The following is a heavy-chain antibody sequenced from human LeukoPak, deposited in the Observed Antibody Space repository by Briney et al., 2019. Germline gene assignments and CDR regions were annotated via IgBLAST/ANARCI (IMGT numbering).Heavy chain of an antibody. Sequence: GGSLRLSCAASGFTFSSYGMHWVRQAPGKGLEWVAVIWYDGSNKYYADSVKGRFTISRDNSKNTLYLQMNSLRAEDTAVYYCARVVSIAAWENFDYWGQGTLVTVSS. D-gene: IGHD6-6*01. V-gene: IGHV3-33*01. CDR1: GFTFSSYG. CDR3: ARVVSIAAWENFDY. CDR2: IWYDGSNK. J-gene: IGHJ4*02.